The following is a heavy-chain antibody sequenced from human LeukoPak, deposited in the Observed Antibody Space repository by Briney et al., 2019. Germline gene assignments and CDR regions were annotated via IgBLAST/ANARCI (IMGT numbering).Heavy chain of an antibody. J-gene: IGHJ2*01. CDR2: IYYSGST. D-gene: IGHD6-13*01. CDR3: ARVYYSSSYDYWYFDL. V-gene: IGHV4-59*01. CDR1: GDSISIYY. Sequence: MASETLSLTCSVSGDSISIYYWSWIRQPPGKGLEWIGYIYYSGSTNYNPSLKSRVTISVDTSKNQFSLKLSSVTAADTAVYYCARVYYSSSYDYWYFDLWGRGTLVTVSS.